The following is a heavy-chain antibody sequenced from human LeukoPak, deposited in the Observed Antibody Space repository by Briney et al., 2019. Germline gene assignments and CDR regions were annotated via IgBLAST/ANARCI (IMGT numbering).Heavy chain of an antibody. CDR3: AELGITMIGGV. D-gene: IGHD3-10*02. V-gene: IGHV3-48*03. CDR1: GFTLSSYE. J-gene: IGHJ6*04. Sequence: QSGASLRLSCAASGFTLSSYEMNWVRQAPGKGLEWVSYISSSGSTIYYADSVKGRFTISRDNAKNSLYLQMNSLRAEDTAVYYCAELGITMIGGVWGKGNTVTISS. CDR2: ISSSGSTI.